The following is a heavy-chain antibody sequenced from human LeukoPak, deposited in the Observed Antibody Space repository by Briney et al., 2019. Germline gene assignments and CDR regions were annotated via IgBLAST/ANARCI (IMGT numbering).Heavy chain of an antibody. Sequence: PSETLSLTCTVSGGPISSYYWSWIRQPPGKGLEWIGYIYYSGSTNYNPSLKSRVTISVDTSKNQFSLKLSSVTAADTAVYYCARSPPIYSSGWYTHPPTGRPIQHWGQGTLVTVSS. CDR3: ARSPPIYSSGWYTHPPTGRPIQH. CDR2: IYYSGST. CDR1: GGPISSYY. D-gene: IGHD6-19*01. V-gene: IGHV4-59*12. J-gene: IGHJ1*01.